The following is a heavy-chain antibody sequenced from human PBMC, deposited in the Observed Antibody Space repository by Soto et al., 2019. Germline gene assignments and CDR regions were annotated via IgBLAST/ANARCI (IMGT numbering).Heavy chain of an antibody. V-gene: IGHV4-34*08. CDR2: INHSGST. Sequence: PSQTLSLTCAVYGGTXSGYYWSWIRQHPGKGLEWIGEINHSGSTNYNPSLKSRVTISVDTSKNQFSLKLNSVAAADTAMYYYARQVTGLMGYAYDIWCQGTMVTVSS. D-gene: IGHD2-8*02. J-gene: IGHJ3*02. CDR3: ARQVTGLMGYAYDI. CDR1: GGTXSGYY.